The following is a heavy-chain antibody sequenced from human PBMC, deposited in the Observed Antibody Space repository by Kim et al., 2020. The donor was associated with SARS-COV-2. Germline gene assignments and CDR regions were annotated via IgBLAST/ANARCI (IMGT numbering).Heavy chain of an antibody. J-gene: IGHJ4*02. CDR1: GYTFTSYH. Sequence: ASVNVSCKASGYTFTSYHMHWVRQAPGQGLEWMGFINASGRSASYPQKFQGRVTMTRDTSTSTVYMELSSLRSEDTAVYYCAREGPNTYYVDYWGQGTLVTVSS. CDR3: AREGPNTYYVDY. V-gene: IGHV1-46*01. D-gene: IGHD3-16*01. CDR2: INASGRSA.